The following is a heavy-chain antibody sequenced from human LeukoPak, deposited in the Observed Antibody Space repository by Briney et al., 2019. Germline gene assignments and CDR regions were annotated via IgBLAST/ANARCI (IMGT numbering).Heavy chain of an antibody. CDR1: GYTFTSYW. D-gene: IGHD1-26*01. V-gene: IGHV5-51*01. CDR3: ARRRDLYPGSYYPFDY. CDR2: IYPGDSDT. Sequence: GESLKISCKGSGYTFTSYWITWVRQMPGKGLEWMGIIYPGDSDTRYSPSFQGQVTISADKSISTAYLQWSSLKASDTAMYYCARRRDLYPGSYYPFDYWGQGTLVTVSS. J-gene: IGHJ4*02.